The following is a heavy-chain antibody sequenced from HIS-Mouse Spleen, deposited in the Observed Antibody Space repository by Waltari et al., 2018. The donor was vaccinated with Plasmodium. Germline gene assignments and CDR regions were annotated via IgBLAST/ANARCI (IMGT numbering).Heavy chain of an antibody. D-gene: IGHD5-18*01. J-gene: IGHJ4*02. CDR3: ARASGGYSYGRVFDY. Sequence: QVHLQESGPGLVKPSETLSLTCPVSGGSIRSYYWRWIRQPAGKGLAWIGRIYTRGSTNYNPSLKSRVTMSVDTAKNQFSLKLSSVTAADTAVYYCARASGGYSYGRVFDYWGQGTLVTVSS. V-gene: IGHV4-4*07. CDR2: IYTRGST. CDR1: GGSIRSYY.